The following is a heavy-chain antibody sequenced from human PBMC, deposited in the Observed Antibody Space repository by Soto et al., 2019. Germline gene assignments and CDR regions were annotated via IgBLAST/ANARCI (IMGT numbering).Heavy chain of an antibody. D-gene: IGHD6-19*01. V-gene: IGHV4-4*02. J-gene: IGHJ3*02. Sequence: QVHLQESGPGLVKPSGTLSLTCAVSNGSISSSNWWSWVRQPPGKGLEWIGEIYRSGATNYNPSLKSRVSISLDKSNNQFSLNLRSVTAADTAVYYCAKERFVAVSPTLWAPPHDGFHIWGLGTSVTVSS. CDR3: AKERFVAVSPTLWAPPHDGFHI. CDR1: NGSISSSNW. CDR2: IYRSGAT.